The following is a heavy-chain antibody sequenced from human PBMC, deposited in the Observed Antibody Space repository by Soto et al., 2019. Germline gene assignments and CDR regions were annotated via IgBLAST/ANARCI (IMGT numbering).Heavy chain of an antibody. CDR1: GFTFSDYY. CDR2: ISSSGSTI. J-gene: IGHJ5*02. Sequence: GGSLRLSCAASGFTFSDYYMSWIRQAPGKGLEWVSYISSSGSTIYYADSVKGRFTISRDNAKNSLYLQMNSLRAEDTAVYYCARDRLDGVYSLSFWFDPWGQGTLVTVSS. D-gene: IGHD5-18*01. CDR3: ARDRLDGVYSLSFWFDP. V-gene: IGHV3-11*01.